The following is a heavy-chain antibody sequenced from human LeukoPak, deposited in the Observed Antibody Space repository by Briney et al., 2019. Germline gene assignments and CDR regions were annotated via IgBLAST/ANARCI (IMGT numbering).Heavy chain of an antibody. Sequence: PSETLSLTCTVSGGSISSNNYYWGWIRQPPGKGLEWTGSFFYSGTTYYNPSLKSRVTISVDTSKNQFSLKLSSVTAADTAVYYCARVGGSGSYFRYGMDVWGQGTTATVSS. CDR1: GGSISSNNYY. CDR3: ARVGGSGSYFRYGMDV. J-gene: IGHJ6*02. V-gene: IGHV4-39*07. CDR2: FFYSGTT. D-gene: IGHD3-10*01.